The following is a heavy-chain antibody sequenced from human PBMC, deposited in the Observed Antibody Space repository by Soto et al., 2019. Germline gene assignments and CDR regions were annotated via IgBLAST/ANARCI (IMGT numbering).Heavy chain of an antibody. Sequence: QVHLVESGGGVVQPGTSLRLSCVFSGFTLSNTGVHWVRQAPGKWLEWVAMISHDGFSQHYVDSVRGRFTISRDNSKNTLYLQMDSLRPEDTSVYYCEKDWGSSGWFNGFDSWGEGTLVIVSS. V-gene: IGHV3-30*18. CDR1: GFTLSNTG. J-gene: IGHJ5*01. CDR2: ISHDGFSQ. CDR3: EKDWGSSGWFNGFDS. D-gene: IGHD6-13*01.